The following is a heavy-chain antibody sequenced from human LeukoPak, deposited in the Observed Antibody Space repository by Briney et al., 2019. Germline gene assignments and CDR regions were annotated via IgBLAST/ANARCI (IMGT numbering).Heavy chain of an antibody. CDR2: ISPTGSTT. J-gene: IGHJ3*02. CDR1: GFSFSGHW. CDR3: ARDRGWIQHDI. V-gene: IGHV3-74*01. Sequence: GGSLRLSCAASGFSFSGHWMHWARQLPGKGLVWVSRISPTGSTTSYADSVKGRFTVSRDNAKNSLFLQMNSLRAEDTAVYYCARDRGWIQHDIWGQGTMVTVSS. D-gene: IGHD5-18*01.